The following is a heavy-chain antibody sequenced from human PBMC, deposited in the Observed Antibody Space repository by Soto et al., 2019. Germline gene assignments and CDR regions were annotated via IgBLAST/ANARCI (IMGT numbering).Heavy chain of an antibody. D-gene: IGHD3-22*01. J-gene: IGHJ4*02. Sequence: PGGYLRLSCAASGFTFSTYGMHWVRQAPGKGLEWVAVIWYDGSNKYYADSVKGRFTISRDNSKNTLYLQMNSLRAEDTAVYYCARPMTYYYDSSGYYLSGEGDGGFDYWGQGTLVTDSS. CDR3: ARPMTYYYDSSGYYLSGEGDGGFDY. CDR1: GFTFSTYG. V-gene: IGHV3-33*01. CDR2: IWYDGSNK.